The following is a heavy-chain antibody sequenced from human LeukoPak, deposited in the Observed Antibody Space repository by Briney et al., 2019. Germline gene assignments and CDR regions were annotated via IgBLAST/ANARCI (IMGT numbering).Heavy chain of an antibody. D-gene: IGHD5-12*01. J-gene: IGHJ4*02. CDR2: ISAYNGNT. Sequence: ASVKVSCKASGYTFTSYGISWVRQAPGQGLEWMGWISAYNGNTNYAQKLQGGVTMTTDTSTSTAYMELRSLRSDDTAVYYCASYSGYGVSLGAAAGESYYFDYWGQGTLVTVSS. CDR3: ASYSGYGVSLGAAAGESYYFDY. V-gene: IGHV1-18*01. CDR1: GYTFTSYG.